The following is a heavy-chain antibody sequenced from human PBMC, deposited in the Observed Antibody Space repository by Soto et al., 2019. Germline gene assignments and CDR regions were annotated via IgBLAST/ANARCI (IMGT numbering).Heavy chain of an antibody. CDR2: LSDSGGST. V-gene: IGHV3-23*01. J-gene: IGHJ4*02. CDR3: AKVSSSWYSGFFDL. Sequence: GGSLRLSCAASGFTFDNYAMTWVRQAPGKGLEWVSGLSDSGGSTYYADSVKGRFTISRDNSMNTLYLQMNTLRAEDTAVYYCAKVSSSWYSGFFDLWGQGTLVTVSS. D-gene: IGHD6-13*01. CDR1: GFTFDNYA.